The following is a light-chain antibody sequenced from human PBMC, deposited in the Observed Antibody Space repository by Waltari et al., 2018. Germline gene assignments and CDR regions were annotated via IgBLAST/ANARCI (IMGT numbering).Light chain of an antibody. V-gene: IGKV1-8*01. CDR1: QGVSHH. CDR3: LQYDSYPWT. CDR2: ITS. Sequence: ALRITQSPTSLSASTGDRVTITCRASQGVSHHLAWYQQKPGKAPKLLIYITSTLQSGVPSRFSGSGSGTDFTLTIDGLQSEDFAAYYCLQYDSYPWTFGQGTKVEIK. J-gene: IGKJ1*01.